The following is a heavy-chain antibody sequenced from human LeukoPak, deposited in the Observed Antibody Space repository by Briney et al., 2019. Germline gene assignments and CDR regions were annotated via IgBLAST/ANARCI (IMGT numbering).Heavy chain of an antibody. J-gene: IGHJ6*03. CDR1: GFTFSSYG. CDR3: ARSIWNYYYYMDV. Sequence: PGGSLRLSCAASGFTFSSYGMHWVRQAPGKGLEWVAVLWYDGSNKYYADSVKGRFTISRDNSKNTLYLQMNSLRAEDTAVYYCARSIWNYYYYMDVWGKGTTVTVSS. D-gene: IGHD1-1*01. CDR2: LWYDGSNK. V-gene: IGHV3-33*01.